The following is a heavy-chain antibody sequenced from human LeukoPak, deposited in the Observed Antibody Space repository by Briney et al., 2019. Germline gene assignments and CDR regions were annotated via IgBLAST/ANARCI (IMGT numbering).Heavy chain of an antibody. J-gene: IGHJ4*02. CDR1: GGTFSSYA. Sequence: GSSVKVSCKASGGTFSSYAISWVRQAPGQGLEWTGRIIPILGIANYAQKFQGRVTITADKSTSTAYMELSSLRSEDTAVYYCARDPGQYYYDSRGYYYFDYWGQGTLVTVSS. CDR2: IIPILGIA. V-gene: IGHV1-69*04. CDR3: ARDPGQYYYDSRGYYYFDY. D-gene: IGHD3-22*01.